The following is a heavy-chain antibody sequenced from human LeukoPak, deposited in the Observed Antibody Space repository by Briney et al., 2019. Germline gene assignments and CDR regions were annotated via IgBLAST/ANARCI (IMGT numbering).Heavy chain of an antibody. CDR3: AREILEWLTAYYYYYGMDV. Sequence: ASVKVSCKASGYTFTGYYMHWVRQAPGQGLEWMGWINPNSGGTNYAQKFQGGVTMTRDTSISTAYMELSRLRSDDTAVYYCAREILEWLTAYYYYYGMDVWGQGTTVTVSS. J-gene: IGHJ6*02. CDR2: INPNSGGT. CDR1: GYTFTGYY. D-gene: IGHD3-3*01. V-gene: IGHV1-2*02.